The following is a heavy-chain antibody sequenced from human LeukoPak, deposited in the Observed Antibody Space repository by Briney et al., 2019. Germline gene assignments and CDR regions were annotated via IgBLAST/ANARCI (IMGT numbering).Heavy chain of an antibody. Sequence: GGSLRLSCAASGFTFSNAWMSWVRQAPGKGLEWVSYISSSGSTIYYADSVKGRFTISRDNAKNSLYLQMNSLRAEDTAVYYCARVFGIKGYFDYWGQGTLVTVYS. CDR3: ARVFGIKGYFDY. CDR2: ISSSGSTI. J-gene: IGHJ4*02. V-gene: IGHV3-11*04. D-gene: IGHD1-14*01. CDR1: GFTFSNAW.